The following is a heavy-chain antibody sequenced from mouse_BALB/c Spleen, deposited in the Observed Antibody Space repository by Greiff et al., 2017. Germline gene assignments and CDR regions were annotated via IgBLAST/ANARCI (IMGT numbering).Heavy chain of an antibody. V-gene: IGHV1-67*01. Sequence: VKLVESGPELVRPGVSVKISCKGSGYTFTDYAMHWVKQSHAKSLEWIGVISTYYGNTNYNQKFKGKATMTVDKSSSTAYMELARLTSEDSAIYYCARTGFYDGYCMDYWGQGTSVTVSS. CDR2: ISTYYGNT. J-gene: IGHJ4*01. CDR3: ARTGFYDGYCMDY. CDR1: GYTFTDYA. D-gene: IGHD2-3*01.